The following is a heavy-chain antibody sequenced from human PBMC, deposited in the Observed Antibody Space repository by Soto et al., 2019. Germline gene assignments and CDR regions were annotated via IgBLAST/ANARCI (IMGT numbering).Heavy chain of an antibody. CDR3: SRAWGTSGMFDY. J-gene: IGHJ4*02. D-gene: IGHD1-1*01. V-gene: IGHV1-69*02. Sequence: QVQLVQSGAEVKKPGSSVKVSCKASGGTFSSYTISWVRQAPGQGLEWMGRIIPIHGIANYAQKFQGRVTITADKTTSTGYVELSSLRSEDTAVYYCSRAWGTSGMFDYRGQGTLVTASS. CDR2: IIPIHGIA. CDR1: GGTFSSYT.